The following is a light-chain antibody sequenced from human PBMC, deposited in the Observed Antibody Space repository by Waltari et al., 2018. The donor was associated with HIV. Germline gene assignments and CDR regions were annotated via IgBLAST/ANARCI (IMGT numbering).Light chain of an antibody. CDR1: SSDVGSYNL. V-gene: IGLV2-23*01. CDR2: EDD. CDR3: CSYAGSTTWL. Sequence: SALTQPASVSGSPGQAITVSCTGSSSDVGSYNLVSWYQQHPGKAPKLMIYEDDKRPSGVSNRFSGSKSGNTASLTISGRQAEDEADYYCCSYAGSTTWLFGGGTKLTV. J-gene: IGLJ3*02.